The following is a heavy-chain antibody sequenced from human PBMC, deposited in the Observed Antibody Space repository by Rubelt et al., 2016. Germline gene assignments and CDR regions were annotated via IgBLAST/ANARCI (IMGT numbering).Heavy chain of an antibody. J-gene: IGHJ5*02. D-gene: IGHD6-13*01. CDR3: ARGLARAAAAPRRLWFDP. V-gene: IGHV4-34*01. Sequence: QVQLQQWGAGLLKPSETLSLTCAVYGGSFSGYYWSWIRQPPGKGLEWIGEINHSGGTNYNPSLKSRVTIAVATSKDQFALKRGAVTAADTAVYYCARGLARAAAAPRRLWFDPWGQGTLVTVSS. CDR1: GGSFSGYY. CDR2: INHSGGT.